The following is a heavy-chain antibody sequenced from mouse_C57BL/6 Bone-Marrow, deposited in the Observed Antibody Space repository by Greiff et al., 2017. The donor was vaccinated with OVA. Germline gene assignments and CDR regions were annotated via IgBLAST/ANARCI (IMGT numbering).Heavy chain of an antibody. J-gene: IGHJ4*01. V-gene: IGHV1-15*01. D-gene: IGHD2-5*01. CDR3: TRDYSSYYAMDY. CDR2: IDPETGGT. CDR1: GYTFTDYE. Sequence: QVQLKESGAELVRPGASVTLSCKASGYTFTDYEMHWVKQTPVHGLEWIGAIDPETGGTAYNQKFKGKAILTADKSSSTAYMELRSLTSEDSAVDYCTRDYSSYYAMDYWGQGTSVTVSS.